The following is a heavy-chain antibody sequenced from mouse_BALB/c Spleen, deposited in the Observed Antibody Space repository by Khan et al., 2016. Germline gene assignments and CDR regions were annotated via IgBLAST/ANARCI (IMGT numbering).Heavy chain of an antibody. D-gene: IGHD2-14*01. Sequence: EVKLQQSGPELVKPGASVKMSCKSSGYTFTSYVMHWVKQKPGQGLEWIGYIDPYNDGTKYNEKFKGKATLTSDKSSSTAYMELSSLTSEDSAVYYCARRGYTGTYFDYWGQGTTLTVSS. V-gene: IGHV1S136*01. J-gene: IGHJ2*01. CDR1: GYTFTSYV. CDR3: ARRGYTGTYFDY. CDR2: IDPYNDGT.